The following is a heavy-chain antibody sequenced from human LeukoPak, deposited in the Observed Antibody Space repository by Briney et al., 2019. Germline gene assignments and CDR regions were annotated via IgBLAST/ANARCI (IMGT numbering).Heavy chain of an antibody. J-gene: IGHJ4*02. CDR3: ATRPGYCSGGSCCYFDY. CDR2: FDPEDGET. Sequence: ASVKVSCKVSGYTLTELSMHWVRQAPGKGLEWMGGFDPEDGETIYAQKFQGRVTMTEDTSTDTAYMELSSLRSEDTAVYYCATRPGYCSGGSCCYFDYWGQGTLVTVSS. CDR1: GYTLTELS. V-gene: IGHV1-24*01. D-gene: IGHD2-15*01.